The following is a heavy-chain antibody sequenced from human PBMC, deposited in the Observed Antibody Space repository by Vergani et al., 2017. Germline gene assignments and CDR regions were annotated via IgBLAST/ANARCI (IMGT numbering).Heavy chain of an antibody. CDR3: XRGRGYSFGYSDY. J-gene: IGHJ4*02. D-gene: IGHD5-18*01. CDR2: IRNKAYGGTT. CDR1: GFTFINAW. Sequence: EVQLVESGGGLVKPGGSLRLSCAASGFTFINAWMTWVRQAPGKGLEWVAFIRNKAYGGTTEYAASVKGRFTISRDDSKRLAYLQLSGLKTEDTAVYFCXRGRGYSFGYSDYWGQGTLVTVSS. V-gene: IGHV3-49*04.